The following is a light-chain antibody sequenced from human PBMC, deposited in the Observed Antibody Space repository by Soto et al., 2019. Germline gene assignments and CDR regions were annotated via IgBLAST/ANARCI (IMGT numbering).Light chain of an antibody. J-gene: IGKJ5*01. CDR2: DAS. CDR3: QQRSNWPPVT. V-gene: IGKV3-11*01. Sequence: EILLTQSPATLSLSPGERATLSCRASQSVSRYLAWYQQKPGQAPRLLIYDASNRATGIPASFSGSGSATDFTLPISSLQTQDFAAYYCQQRSNWPPVTFGHGTRLEIK. CDR1: QSVSRY.